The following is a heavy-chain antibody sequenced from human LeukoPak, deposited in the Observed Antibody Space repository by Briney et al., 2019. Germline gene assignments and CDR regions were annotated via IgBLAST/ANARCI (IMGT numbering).Heavy chain of an antibody. CDR3: ARGGYDILTGPMDWFDP. V-gene: IGHV4-38-2*01. D-gene: IGHD3-9*01. J-gene: IGHJ5*02. CDR2: IYHSGST. Sequence: PSETLSLTCAVSGYSISSGYYWGWIRQPPGKGLERIGSIYHSGSTYYNPSLKSRVTISVDTSKNQFSLKLSSVTAADTAVYYCARGGYDILTGPMDWFDPWGQGTLVTVSS. CDR1: GYSISSGYY.